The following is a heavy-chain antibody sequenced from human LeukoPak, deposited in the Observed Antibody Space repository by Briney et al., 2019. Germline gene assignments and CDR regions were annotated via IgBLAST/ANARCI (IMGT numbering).Heavy chain of an antibody. CDR1: GYDSISTYY. J-gene: IGHJ6*03. D-gene: IGHD1-26*01. V-gene: IGHV4-59*12. CDR2: IFYKGNT. Sequence: SETLSLTCSVSGYDSISTYYWNWIRQPPGKGLEWIGQIFYKGNTNYNPSLESRVTMSVDTSKNQFSLKLSSVTAADTAVYYCAREGCSGSYSCYYYYMDVWGKGTTVTVSS. CDR3: AREGCSGSYSCYYYYMDV.